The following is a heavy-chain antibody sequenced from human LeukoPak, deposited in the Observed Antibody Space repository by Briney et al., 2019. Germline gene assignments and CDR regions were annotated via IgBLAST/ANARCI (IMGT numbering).Heavy chain of an antibody. CDR3: ARGGPLSVVVTFRDAFDI. D-gene: IGHD2-21*02. Sequence: GGSLRLSCAASGFTFSSYSMNWVRQAPGKGLEWVLGISGSGSNTYYADSVKGRFTISRDNSKNTLYLQMNSLRAEDTAVYYCARGGPLSVVVTFRDAFDIWGQGTMVTVSS. CDR2: ISGSGSNT. V-gene: IGHV3-NL1*01. CDR1: GFTFSSYS. J-gene: IGHJ3*02.